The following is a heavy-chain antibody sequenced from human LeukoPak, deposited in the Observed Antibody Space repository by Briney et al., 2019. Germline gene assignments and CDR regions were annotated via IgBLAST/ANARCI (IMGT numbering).Heavy chain of an antibody. Sequence: GGSLRLSCAASGFTFSSYAMNWVRQAPGKGLEWVAFIRYDGGNMYYADSVKGRFTISRDNSKNTLYLQMNSLRAEDTAVYYCSKEIVNTAMIGEGFDFWGQGTLVTVSS. CDR2: IRYDGGNM. V-gene: IGHV3-30*02. CDR1: GFTFSSYA. D-gene: IGHD5-18*01. CDR3: SKEIVNTAMIGEGFDF. J-gene: IGHJ4*02.